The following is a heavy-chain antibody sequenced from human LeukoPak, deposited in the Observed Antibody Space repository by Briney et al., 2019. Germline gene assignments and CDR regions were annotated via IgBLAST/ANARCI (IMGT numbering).Heavy chain of an antibody. CDR1: GFTFSSYW. J-gene: IGHJ4*02. CDR2: IAQDGSEK. CDR3: ARENYYYDSSGYYDY. Sequence: GGSLRLSRAASGFTFSSYWMSWVRQAPGKGLEWVANIAQDGSEKYYVDSVKGRFTISRDNAKNSLYLQMNSLRAEDTAVYYCARENYYYDSSGYYDYWGQGTLVTVSS. V-gene: IGHV3-7*01. D-gene: IGHD3-22*01.